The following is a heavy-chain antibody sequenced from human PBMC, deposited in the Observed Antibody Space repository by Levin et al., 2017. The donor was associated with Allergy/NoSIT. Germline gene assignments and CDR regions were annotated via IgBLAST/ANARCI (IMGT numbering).Heavy chain of an antibody. CDR3: ARMKRNCLHAFDI. CDR2: IRSESTTI. CDR1: GFAFSTYT. J-gene: IGHJ3*02. V-gene: IGHV3-48*01. D-gene: IGHD2-21*01. Sequence: GESLKISCAASGFAFSTYTMNWVRQAPGKGLEWVSKIRSESTTIDYADSVKGRFTTSRDNSRDSLYLQMNSLRAEDTAVYFCARMKRNCLHAFDIWGQGTMVTVSS.